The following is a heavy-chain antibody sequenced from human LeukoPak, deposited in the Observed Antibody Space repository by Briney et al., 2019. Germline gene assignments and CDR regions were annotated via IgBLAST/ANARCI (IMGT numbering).Heavy chain of an antibody. D-gene: IGHD3-16*02. CDR1: GFTFSSYE. V-gene: IGHV3-48*03. J-gene: IGHJ4*02. CDR3: AKIGPGVLSYYFDY. Sequence: PGGSLRLSCAASGFTFSSYEMNWGRQAPGKGLEWVSYISSSGSTIYYADSVKGRFTISRDNAKNSLYLQMNSLRAEDTAVYYCAKIGPGVLSYYFDYWGQGTLVTVSS. CDR2: ISSSGSTI.